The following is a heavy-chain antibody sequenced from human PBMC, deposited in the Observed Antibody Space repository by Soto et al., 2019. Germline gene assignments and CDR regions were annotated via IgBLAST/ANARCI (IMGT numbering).Heavy chain of an antibody. D-gene: IGHD3-16*02. CDR2: IYYNGST. J-gene: IGHJ4*02. V-gene: IGHV4-59*08. CDR1: GGSISNYY. CDR3: ARRHGYTFDY. Sequence: SETLSLTCTVSGGSISNYYWSWIRQPPGKGLEWIGYIYYNGSTNYNPSLKSRVTISVDTSKNQFSLKLSSVTAADTAVYYCARRHGYTFDYWGQGTLVTVS.